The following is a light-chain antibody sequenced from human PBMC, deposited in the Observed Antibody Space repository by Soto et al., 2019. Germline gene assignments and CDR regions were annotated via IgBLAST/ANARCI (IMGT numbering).Light chain of an antibody. J-gene: IGKJ1*01. CDR1: QSVLYSSDNKNY. CDR3: QQYHSSPWT. Sequence: DIVMTQSPDSLAVSLGERATINCKSSQSVLYSSDNKNYLAWYQQTPGQPPKLLIYWASTRESGVPDRFSGSGSGTDFTLTISSMQAADVAVYFCQQYHSSPWTFGQGTKVEVK. V-gene: IGKV4-1*01. CDR2: WAS.